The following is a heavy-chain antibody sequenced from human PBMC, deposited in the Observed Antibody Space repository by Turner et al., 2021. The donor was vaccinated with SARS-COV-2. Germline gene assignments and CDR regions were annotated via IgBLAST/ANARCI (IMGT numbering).Heavy chain of an antibody. V-gene: IGHV1-2*07. CDR1: GYTFTAYY. Sequence: QVPLLQSGAEVTKPGATAKVCSSASGYTFTAYYIHWLRQAPGHGPEWMGCISPHSGDTNYSHKSQGRVTITRDTSTNTAYMELSRLRSDDTAVYYCAREGGFSYDHDTFRMWGQGTMVTVSS. CDR2: ISPHSGDT. CDR3: AREGGFSYDHDTFRM. J-gene: IGHJ3*02. D-gene: IGHD3-16*01.